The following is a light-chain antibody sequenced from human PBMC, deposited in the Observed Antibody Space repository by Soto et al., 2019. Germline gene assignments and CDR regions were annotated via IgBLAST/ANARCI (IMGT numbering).Light chain of an antibody. CDR3: QQQYHSEWT. Sequence: DVVMTQSPDSLAVSLGERATINCRSSQSLLYSVTNKNYLAWYQQKPGQPPKMLIYWASSRQPGIPDRFRGSGSGTDFTLTITNLQAEDVAVYYCQQQYHSEWTCGQGTKLEI. V-gene: IGKV4-1*01. CDR1: QSLLYSVTNKNY. CDR2: WAS. J-gene: IGKJ1*01.